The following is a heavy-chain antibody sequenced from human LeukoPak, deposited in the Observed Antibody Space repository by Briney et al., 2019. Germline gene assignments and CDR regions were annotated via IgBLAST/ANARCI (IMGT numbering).Heavy chain of an antibody. CDR2: ISHEESNK. V-gene: IGHV3-30*18. J-gene: IGHJ5*02. D-gene: IGHD1-26*01. Sequence: GGSLRLSCAASGFMFSSYGMHWVRQAPGKGLEWVAVISHEESNKFYADSVRGRFTISRDNAKNTLYLQMDSLRAEDTATYYCAKEVVASVGMGGHLYNWFDLWGQGTLVTVSS. CDR1: GFMFSSYG. CDR3: AKEVVASVGMGGHLYNWFDL.